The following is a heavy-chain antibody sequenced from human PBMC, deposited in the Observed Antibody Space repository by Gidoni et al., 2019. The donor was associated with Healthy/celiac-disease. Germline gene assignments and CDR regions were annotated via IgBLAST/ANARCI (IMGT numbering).Heavy chain of an antibody. CDR3: ARDGRGIAAEGGIDY. J-gene: IGHJ4*02. V-gene: IGHV1-69*08. Sequence: QVQLVQSGAEVKKPGSSVKVSCKASGGTFSSYTISWVRQAPGQGLEWMGRIIPILGIANYAQKFKGRVTSTADKSTSTAYMELSSRRSEDTAVYYCARDGRGIAAEGGIDYWGQGTLVTVSS. CDR2: IIPILGIA. D-gene: IGHD6-13*01. CDR1: GGTFSSYT.